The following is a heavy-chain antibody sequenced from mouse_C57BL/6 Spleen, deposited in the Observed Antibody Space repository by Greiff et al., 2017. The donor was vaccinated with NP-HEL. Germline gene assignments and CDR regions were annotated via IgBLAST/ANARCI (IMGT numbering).Heavy chain of an antibody. Sequence: VQLQQSGPELVKPGASVKISCKASGYTFTDYYMNWVKQSHGKSLEWIGDINPNNGGTSYNQKFKGKATLTVDKSSSTAYMELRSLTSEDSAVYYCARSGLRDYAMDYWGQGTSVTVSS. CDR3: ARSGLRDYAMDY. J-gene: IGHJ4*01. D-gene: IGHD3-1*01. CDR1: GYTFTDYY. CDR2: INPNNGGT. V-gene: IGHV1-26*01.